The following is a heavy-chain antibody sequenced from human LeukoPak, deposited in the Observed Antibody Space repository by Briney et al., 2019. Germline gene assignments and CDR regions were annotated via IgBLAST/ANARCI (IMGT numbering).Heavy chain of an antibody. D-gene: IGHD3-22*01. CDR2: IYYSGST. V-gene: IGHV4-59*01. Sequence: SETLSLTCTVSGGSISSYYWSWIRQPPGKGLGWIGYIYYSGSTNYNPSLKSRVTISVDTSKNQFSLKLSSVTAADTAVYYCARPIITNDLWFDPWGQGTLVTVSS. CDR3: ARPIITNDLWFDP. J-gene: IGHJ5*02. CDR1: GGSISSYY.